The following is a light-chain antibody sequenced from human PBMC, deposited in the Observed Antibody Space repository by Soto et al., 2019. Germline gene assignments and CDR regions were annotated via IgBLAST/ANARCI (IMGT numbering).Light chain of an antibody. CDR3: QQHSDWPRT. CDR2: DVS. CDR1: ESVTNY. J-gene: IGKJ1*01. Sequence: EIVLTQSPATLSLSPGERGTLSCRASESVTNYLAWYQQKPGQAPRLLVYDVSNRATGIPARFSGGGSGTDFTLTISNLEPEDFAVYYCQQHSDWPRTFGQGTKVDIK. V-gene: IGKV3-11*01.